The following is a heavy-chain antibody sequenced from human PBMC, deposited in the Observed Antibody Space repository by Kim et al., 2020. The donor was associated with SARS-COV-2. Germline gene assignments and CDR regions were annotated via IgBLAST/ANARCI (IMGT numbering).Heavy chain of an antibody. J-gene: IGHJ5*02. D-gene: IGHD6-19*01. CDR2: ISSSSSYI. Sequence: GGSLRLSCAASGFTFSSYSMNWVRQAPGKGLEWVSSISSSSSYIYYADSVKGRFTISRDNAKNSLYLQMNSLRAEDTAVYYCARDPGIAVAGDNWFDPWGQGTLVTVSS. CDR3: ARDPGIAVAGDNWFDP. CDR1: GFTFSSYS. V-gene: IGHV3-21*01.